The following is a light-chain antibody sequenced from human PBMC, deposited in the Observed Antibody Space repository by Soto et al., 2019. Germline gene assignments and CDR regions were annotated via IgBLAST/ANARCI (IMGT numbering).Light chain of an antibody. CDR2: AAS. J-gene: IGKJ1*01. Sequence: DIQVTQSPSSLSASVGDRVTITCRTSQTISDYVNWYQQKSGKAPKLLIYAASSLHTGVPSRFSGSGSGTDFTLTISSLQPEDFATYYCQQTYKSPQTFGQGTEVEIK. V-gene: IGKV1-39*01. CDR1: QTISDY. CDR3: QQTYKSPQT.